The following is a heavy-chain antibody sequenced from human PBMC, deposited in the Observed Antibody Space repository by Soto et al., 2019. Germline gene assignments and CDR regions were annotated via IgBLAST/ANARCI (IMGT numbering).Heavy chain of an antibody. CDR3: ARVVTHYNGSYRTIDY. CDR2: INSDGSSS. D-gene: IGHD1-26*01. J-gene: IGHJ4*02. V-gene: IGHV3-74*01. CDR1: GFSFRSYW. Sequence: EVQLVESGGGLVQPGGYLRLSCAASGFSFRSYWMHWVRQAPGKGLVWVSRINSDGSSSTYADSVKGRFTISRDNAKNTLYLQMNSLRAEDTAVYYCARVVTHYNGSYRTIDYWGQGTLVTVSS.